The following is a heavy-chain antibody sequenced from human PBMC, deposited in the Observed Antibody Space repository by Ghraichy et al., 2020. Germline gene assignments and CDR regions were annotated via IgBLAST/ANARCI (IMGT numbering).Heavy chain of an antibody. CDR2: ISDDERNK. CDR1: GFTLSSYT. J-gene: IGHJ3*02. D-gene: IGHD3-22*01. V-gene: IGHV3-30*04. Sequence: GGSLRLSCAASGFTLSSYTLHWVRQAPGKGLEWVALISDDERNKYYADSVKGRFTISRDNSKNTLYLQMNSLRAEDTAVYYCARDLIIASRGYAFDIWGQGTMVTVSS. CDR3: ARDLIIASRGYAFDI.